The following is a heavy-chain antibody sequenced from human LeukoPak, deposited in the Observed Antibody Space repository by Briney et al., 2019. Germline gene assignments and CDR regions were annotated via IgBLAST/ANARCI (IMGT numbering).Heavy chain of an antibody. V-gene: IGHV4-34*01. CDR1: IDSFSNYH. CDR2: VNESGGT. D-gene: IGHD1-26*01. CDR3: ARGQGATVPQVGKNWFDP. J-gene: IGHJ5*02. Sequence: SETLSLTCAVYIDSFSNYHWNWIRQPPAKGMEWIGEVNESGGTNISPSLRSRVILSVDTSKNQFSLKLISVTVADTAIYYCARGQGATVPQVGKNWFDPWGQGTRVTVSS.